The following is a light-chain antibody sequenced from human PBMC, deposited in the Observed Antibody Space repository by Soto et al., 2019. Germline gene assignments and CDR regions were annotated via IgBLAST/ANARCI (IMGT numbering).Light chain of an antibody. J-gene: IGLJ1*01. CDR2: DVT. CDR1: SSSVGGYSY. Sequence: SVLTQPASVSGAPGQSMTICCIGNSSSVGGYSYVSWYQQHPGKAPILMIYDVTSRPSGVSYRFSGSKSGNTASLTISGLQAEDEADYYCSSYTTSSSYGFGTGTKVTVL. V-gene: IGLV2-14*01. CDR3: SSYTTSSSYG.